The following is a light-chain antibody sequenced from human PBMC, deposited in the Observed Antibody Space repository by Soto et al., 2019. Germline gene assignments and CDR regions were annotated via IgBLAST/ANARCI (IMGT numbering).Light chain of an antibody. Sequence: QSALTQPASVSGSPGQSITISCTGTSSDVGSYNLVSWYQQHPGKAPKLMIYEGSKRPSGVSNRFSGSKSGNTASLTISGLQAEDEADYYCCSYAGSSTTVGGGTKLTGL. CDR1: SSDVGSYNL. J-gene: IGLJ2*01. V-gene: IGLV2-23*01. CDR2: EGS. CDR3: CSYAGSSTT.